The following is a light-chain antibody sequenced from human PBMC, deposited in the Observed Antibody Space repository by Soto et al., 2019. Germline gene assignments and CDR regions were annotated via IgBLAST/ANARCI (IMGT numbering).Light chain of an antibody. CDR1: QSVSTC. Sequence: DIQMTQSPSTLSASVGDRVTITCRASQSVSTCLAWYQQKPGKAPHLLIFKASTLESGVPSRFSGSGSGTEFTLTITSLQPDDFANYYCQQYNVHSPWTFGQGTKVEIK. J-gene: IGKJ1*01. V-gene: IGKV1-5*03. CDR3: QQYNVHSPWT. CDR2: KAS.